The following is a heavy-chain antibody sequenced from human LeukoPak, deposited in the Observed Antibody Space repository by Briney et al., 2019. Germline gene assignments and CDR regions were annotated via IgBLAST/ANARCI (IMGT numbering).Heavy chain of an antibody. CDR3: AKSQDEYSSSSNYFDY. V-gene: IGHV3-23*01. CDR1: GFTFSSYA. J-gene: IGHJ4*02. Sequence: GGSLRLSCAASGFTFSSYAMSWVRQAPGKGLEWVSAISGSGGSTYYADSVKGRFTISRDNSKNTLYLQMNSLRAEDTAVYYCAKSQDEYSSSSNYFDYWGQGTLVTVSS. D-gene: IGHD6-6*01. CDR2: ISGSGGST.